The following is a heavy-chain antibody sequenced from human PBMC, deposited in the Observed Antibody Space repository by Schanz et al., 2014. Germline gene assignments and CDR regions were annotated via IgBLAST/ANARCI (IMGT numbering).Heavy chain of an antibody. CDR2: IIPVLNIA. D-gene: IGHD3-10*01. Sequence: QLQLVQSGAEVKKPGSSVKVSCKLSGGTFSSYTISWMRQAPGQGLEWMGKIIPVLNIATYAQRFQGRVSITADTSTNTAYMELNSLTSEDTAVYYCARVSMEFERGKSYYYYMDVWGRGTTVTVSS. J-gene: IGHJ6*03. CDR1: GGTFSSYT. CDR3: ARVSMEFERGKSYYYYMDV. V-gene: IGHV1-69*02.